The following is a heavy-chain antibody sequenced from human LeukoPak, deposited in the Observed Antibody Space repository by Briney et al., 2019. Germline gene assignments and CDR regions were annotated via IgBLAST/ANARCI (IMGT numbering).Heavy chain of an antibody. J-gene: IGHJ4*02. Sequence: PSETLSLTCTGSGGSISGYYWSWIRQPPEKGLEWIGYIYYNGNTDYNPSLKSRVTISVDTSRNQFSLKVSSVTAADTAMYYCARHPGSAAGFDFWGQGTLVTVSS. CDR2: IYYNGNT. V-gene: IGHV4-59*08. CDR1: GGSISGYY. D-gene: IGHD6-25*01. CDR3: ARHPGSAAGFDF.